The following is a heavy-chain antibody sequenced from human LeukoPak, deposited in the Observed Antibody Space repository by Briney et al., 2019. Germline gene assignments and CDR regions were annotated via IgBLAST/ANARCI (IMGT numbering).Heavy chain of an antibody. CDR2: IYYSGST. J-gene: IGHJ4*02. D-gene: IGHD6-19*01. CDR3: ARHYGGWRTFDY. CDR1: GGSIRSSSYY. V-gene: IGHV4-39*01. Sequence: SETLSLTCTVSGGSIRSSSYYWGWIRPPPGKGLEGIGCIYYSGSTYYNPSLKSRVTISVDTSKNQFSLKLSSVTAADTAVYYCARHYGGWRTFDYWGQGTLVTVSS.